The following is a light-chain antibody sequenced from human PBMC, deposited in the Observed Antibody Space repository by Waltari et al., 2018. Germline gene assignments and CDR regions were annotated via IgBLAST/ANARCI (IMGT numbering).Light chain of an antibody. CDR2: AVS. V-gene: IGLV2-8*01. CDR3: TSYAGSNILV. CDR1: SSNVGGHNF. J-gene: IGLJ2*01. Sequence: QSALTQPPPASGSPGPSVTIPCTGTSSNVGGHNFVSWYQQHPGKVPKLMIHAVSKRPSGVPDRFSGSKSGDTAALTVTGLQAEDEADYYCTSYAGSNILVFGGGTKLTVL.